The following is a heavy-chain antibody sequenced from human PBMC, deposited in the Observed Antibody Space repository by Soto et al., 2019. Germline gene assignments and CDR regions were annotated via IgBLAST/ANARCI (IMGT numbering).Heavy chain of an antibody. CDR1: GGSISSGGYA. J-gene: IGHJ5*02. D-gene: IGHD1-7*01. CDR3: ASDSLTRNYFDP. V-gene: IGHV4-30-2*01. CDR2: IYHSGYT. Sequence: QMRLQEFGSGLVKPSQTLSLTCAVSGGSISSGGYAWNWIRQPPGKGLEWIGYIYHSGYTSYNPSLTNRVTLSVDTSTNQFSLTLSFVTAAATAVYYCASDSLTRNYFDPWGQGTLVTVSS.